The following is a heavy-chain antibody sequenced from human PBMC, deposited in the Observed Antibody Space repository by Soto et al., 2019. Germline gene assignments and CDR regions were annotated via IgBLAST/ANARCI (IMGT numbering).Heavy chain of an antibody. J-gene: IGHJ6*02. D-gene: IGHD6-13*01. CDR1: GGSVSSGSYY. CDR3: ARDRIAAAGTHHYYYGMHV. V-gene: IGHV4-61*01. Sequence: SETLSLTCTVSGGSVSSGSYYWSWIRQPPGKGLEWIGYIYYSGSTNYNPSLKSRVTISVDTSKNQFSLKLSSVTAADTAVYYCARDRIAAAGTHHYYYGMHVPGQATTVSVSS. CDR2: IYYSGST.